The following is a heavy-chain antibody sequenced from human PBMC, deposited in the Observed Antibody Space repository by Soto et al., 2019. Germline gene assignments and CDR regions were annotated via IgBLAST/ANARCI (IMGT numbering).Heavy chain of an antibody. CDR2: TYYRSNWRH. Sequence: SQTLSLTCAISGDSVSSNTAAWNWIRLSPSRGLEWLGRTYYRSNWRHDYAVSVKSRITVNPDTSKNHFSLQLNSVTPDDTAVYYCERGVAGSGFDLWGQGTMVTVYS. CDR3: ERGVAGSGFDL. D-gene: IGHD6-19*01. J-gene: IGHJ4*02. V-gene: IGHV6-1*01. CDR1: GDSVSSNTAA.